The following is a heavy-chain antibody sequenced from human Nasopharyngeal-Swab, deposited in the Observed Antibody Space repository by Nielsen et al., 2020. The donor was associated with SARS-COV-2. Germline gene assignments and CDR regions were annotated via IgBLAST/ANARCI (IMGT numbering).Heavy chain of an antibody. V-gene: IGHV4-59*11. CDR1: GGSIVSHY. D-gene: IGHD6-6*01. J-gene: IGHJ4*02. CDR2: IYSTEIT. CDR3: ARGPYSRSSLWVH. Sequence: SETLSLTCTVSGGSIVSHYWNWIRLSPGKGLEWIVYIYSTEITKYNPSLGSRVTMSGDTSKNQVYLKLKSLTAADTAVYYCARGPYSRSSLWVHWGQGTLVTVSS.